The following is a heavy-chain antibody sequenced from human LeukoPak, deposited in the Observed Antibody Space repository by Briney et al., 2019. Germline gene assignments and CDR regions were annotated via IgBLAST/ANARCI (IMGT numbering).Heavy chain of an antibody. CDR1: GFTFSSYW. CDR2: IKQDGSEK. D-gene: IGHD6-19*01. V-gene: IGHV3-7*01. J-gene: IGHJ4*02. Sequence: GGSLRLSCAASGFTFSSYWMSWVRQAPGKGLEWVANIKQDGSEKYYVDSVKGRFTISRDNAKNSLYLQMNSLRAEDTAVYYCARDGIAVAGTECGYWGQGTLVTVSS. CDR3: ARDGIAVAGTECGY.